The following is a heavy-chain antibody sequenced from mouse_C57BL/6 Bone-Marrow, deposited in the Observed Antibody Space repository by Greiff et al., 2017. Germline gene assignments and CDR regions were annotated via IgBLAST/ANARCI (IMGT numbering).Heavy chain of an antibody. D-gene: IGHD1-1*01. CDR3: AKDATVVARYAMDY. J-gene: IGHJ4*01. V-gene: IGHV1-69*01. CDR2: IDPSDSYT. CDR1: GYTFTSYW. Sequence: QVQLQQPGAELVMPGASVKLSCKASGYTFTSYWMHWVKQMPGQGLEWIGEIDPSDSYTNYNQKFKGKSTLTVDKSSSTAYMQLSRLTSEDSAVYYCAKDATVVARYAMDYWGQGTSVTVSS.